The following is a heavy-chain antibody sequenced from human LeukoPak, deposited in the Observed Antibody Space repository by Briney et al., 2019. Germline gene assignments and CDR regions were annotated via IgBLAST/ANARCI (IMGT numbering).Heavy chain of an antibody. CDR3: ARDPRTVRI. Sequence: GGSLRLSCAASGFTFSSYWMNWVRQAPGKGLEWVANINQDGSAKYSVDSVKGRFAISRDNAKNSLYLQMNSLRAEDTAVYYCARDPRTVRIWGQGTLVTVSS. CDR1: GFTFSSYW. J-gene: IGHJ4*02. CDR2: INQDGSAK. D-gene: IGHD1-1*01. V-gene: IGHV3-7*01.